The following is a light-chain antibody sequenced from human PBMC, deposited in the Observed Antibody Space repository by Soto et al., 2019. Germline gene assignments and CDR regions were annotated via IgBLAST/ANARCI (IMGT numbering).Light chain of an antibody. V-gene: IGLV2-23*01. CDR3: CSYAGSSTFYV. J-gene: IGLJ1*01. Sequence: QSALTQPASVSGSPGQSITISCTGTSSDVGSYNLVSWYQQHPGKAPKLMIYEGSKRPSGVSNRFSGSKSGSTASLTISGLQAEDEADYYCCSYAGSSTFYVFGIGTKLTVL. CDR1: SSDVGSYNL. CDR2: EGS.